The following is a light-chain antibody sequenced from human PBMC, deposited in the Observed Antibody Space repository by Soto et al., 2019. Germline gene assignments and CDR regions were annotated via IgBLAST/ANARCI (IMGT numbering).Light chain of an antibody. CDR2: DAS. CDR1: QSVSSY. CDR3: QQRSNWPIT. V-gene: IGKV3-11*01. Sequence: EIVLTQPPATLSLSPGERATLSCRASQSVSSYLAWYQQKPGQAPRLLIYDASNRATGIPARFSGSGSGTDFTLTISSLEPEDFAVYYCQQRSNWPITFGQGTRWRL. J-gene: IGKJ5*01.